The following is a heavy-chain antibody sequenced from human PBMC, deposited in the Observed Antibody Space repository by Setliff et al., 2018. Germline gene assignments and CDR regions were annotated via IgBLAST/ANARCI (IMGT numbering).Heavy chain of an antibody. D-gene: IGHD5-12*01. Sequence: GESLKISCKGSGYRFTTYWIGWVRQMPGKGLEWMGIVFSGDSDTRYSPSFQGHVTISADKSTRTAYLQWNRLKASDTAIYYCARTLRYGGYLLAYWGQGTLVTVSS. CDR1: GYRFTTYW. CDR3: ARTLRYGGYLLAY. CDR2: VFSGDSDT. V-gene: IGHV5-51*01. J-gene: IGHJ4*02.